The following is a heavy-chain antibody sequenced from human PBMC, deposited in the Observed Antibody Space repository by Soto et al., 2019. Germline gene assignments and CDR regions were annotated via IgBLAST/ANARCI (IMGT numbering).Heavy chain of an antibody. J-gene: IGHJ6*03. CDR3: ASLHPYYDFWSGYTYYYYMDV. Sequence: SETLSLTCTVSGGSISSSSYYWGWIRQPPGKGLEWIGSIYYSGSTYYNPSLKSRVTISVDTSKNQFSLKLSSVTAADTAVYYCASLHPYYDFWSGYTYYYYMDVWGKGTTVTVSS. D-gene: IGHD3-3*01. V-gene: IGHV4-39*01. CDR2: IYYSGST. CDR1: GGSISSSSYY.